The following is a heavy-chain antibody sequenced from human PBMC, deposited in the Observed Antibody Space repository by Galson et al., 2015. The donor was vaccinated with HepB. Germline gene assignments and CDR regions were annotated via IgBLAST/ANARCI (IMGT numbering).Heavy chain of an antibody. CDR1: GFTFSSYS. CDR3: ARELGYYYYGMDV. Sequence: LRLSCAASGFTFSSYSMNWVRQAPGKGLEWVSYISSSSTIYYADSVKGRFTISRDNAKNSLYLQMNSLRAEDTAVYYCARELGYYYYGMDVWGQGTTVTVSS. V-gene: IGHV3-48*01. D-gene: IGHD7-27*01. J-gene: IGHJ6*02. CDR2: ISSSSTI.